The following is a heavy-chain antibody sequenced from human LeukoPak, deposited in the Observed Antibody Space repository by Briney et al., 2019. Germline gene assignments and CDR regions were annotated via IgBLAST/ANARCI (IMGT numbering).Heavy chain of an antibody. CDR2: ISGSGGST. CDR3: AKDLQQWLFDY. V-gene: IGHV3-23*01. J-gene: IGHJ4*02. D-gene: IGHD6-19*01. Sequence: PGGSLRLSCASSGFTFSSYAMSWVRQAPGKGLEWVSAISGSGGSTYYADSVKGRFTISRDNSQNTLYLQMNSLRAEHTAVYYCAKDLQQWLFDYWGQGTLVTVSS. CDR1: GFTFSSYA.